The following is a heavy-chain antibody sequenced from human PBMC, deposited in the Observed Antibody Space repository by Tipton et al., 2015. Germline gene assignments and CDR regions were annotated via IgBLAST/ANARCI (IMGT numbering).Heavy chain of an antibody. Sequence: TLSLTCAVSGGSISSSNWWTWVRQPPGKGLEWIGEIYQSGNTNYNPSLKSRVTISADKSKNQFSLKLKSVTAADTAVYYCARRCGGDCYWGYYFDYWGQGTPVNVSS. CDR2: IYQSGNT. V-gene: IGHV4-4*02. J-gene: IGHJ4*02. CDR1: GGSISSSNW. CDR3: ARRCGGDCYWGYYFDY. D-gene: IGHD2-21*01.